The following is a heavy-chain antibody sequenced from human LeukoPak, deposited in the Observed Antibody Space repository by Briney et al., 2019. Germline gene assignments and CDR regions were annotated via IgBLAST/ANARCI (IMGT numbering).Heavy chain of an antibody. Sequence: PSETLSLTCAVYGGSFSGYYWSWIRQPPGKGLEWIGEINHSGSTNYNPSLKSRVTISVDTSKNQFSLKLSSVTAADTAVYYCARGYCSSTSCYTYNWFNPWGQGTLVTVSS. CDR2: INHSGST. CDR3: ARGYCSSTSCYTYNWFNP. D-gene: IGHD2-2*02. V-gene: IGHV4-34*01. J-gene: IGHJ5*02. CDR1: GGSFSGYY.